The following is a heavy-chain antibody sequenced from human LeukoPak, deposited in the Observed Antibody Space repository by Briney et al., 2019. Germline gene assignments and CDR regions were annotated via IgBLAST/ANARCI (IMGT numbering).Heavy chain of an antibody. V-gene: IGHV4-61*02. J-gene: IGHJ4*02. CDR1: GGSISSGSYY. D-gene: IGHD3-9*01. CDR3: ARHYYDILTGYYSDY. CDR2: IYTSGST. Sequence: SETLSLTCTVSGGSISSGSYYWSWIRQPAGKGLEWIGRIYTSGSTNYNPSLKSRVTISVDTSKNQFSLKLSSVTAADTAVYYCARHYYDILTGYYSDYWGQGTLVTVSS.